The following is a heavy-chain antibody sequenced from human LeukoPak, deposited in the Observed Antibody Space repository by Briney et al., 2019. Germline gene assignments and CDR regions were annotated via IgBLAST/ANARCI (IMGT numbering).Heavy chain of an antibody. V-gene: IGHV3-30*04. D-gene: IGHD3-22*01. CDR1: GFTFSSYA. CDR3: AKATYYYDSSGYYWWNFDY. Sequence: PGGSLRLSCAASGFTFSSYAMHWVRQAPGKGLEWVAVISYDGCNKYYADSVKGRFTISRDNSKNTLYLQMNSLRAEDTAVYYCAKATYYYDSSGYYWWNFDYWGQGTLVTVSS. CDR2: ISYDGCNK. J-gene: IGHJ4*02.